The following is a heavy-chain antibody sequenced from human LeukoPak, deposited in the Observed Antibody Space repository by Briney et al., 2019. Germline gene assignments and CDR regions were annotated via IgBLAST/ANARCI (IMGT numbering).Heavy chain of an antibody. J-gene: IGHJ4*02. CDR1: GFTFSSYW. Sequence: GGSLRLSCAASGFTFSSYWMHWVRQAPGKGLVWVSRINSDGSSTSYADSVKGRFTISRDNAKNSLFVQMNSLRPEDTAVYYCVRALYSDSSVFEYWGQGSLVTVAS. CDR2: INSDGSST. V-gene: IGHV3-74*01. D-gene: IGHD6-19*01. CDR3: VRALYSDSSVFEY.